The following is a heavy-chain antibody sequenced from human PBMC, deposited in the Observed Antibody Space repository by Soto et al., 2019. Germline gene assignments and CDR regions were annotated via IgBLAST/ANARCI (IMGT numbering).Heavy chain of an antibody. CDR3: AGESAWFDP. CDR2: INQDGSEK. Sequence: GGSLRLSCAASGFTFTSHWMSWVRQAPGKGLEWVANINQDGSEKYYVDSVKGRFTISRDNAKNSLYLQMNSLSAEATAVYYCAGESAWFDPWGQGTLVDVSS. CDR1: GFTFTSHW. V-gene: IGHV3-7*01. J-gene: IGHJ5*02.